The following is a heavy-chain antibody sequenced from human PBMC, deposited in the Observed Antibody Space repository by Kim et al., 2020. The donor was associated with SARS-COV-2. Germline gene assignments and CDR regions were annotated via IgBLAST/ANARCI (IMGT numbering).Heavy chain of an antibody. J-gene: IGHJ4*02. CDR3: ARQGVVVVAATGHFDY. Sequence: LKGRVPIAVDTSKNQFSLKLSSVTAADTAVYYCARQGVVVVAATGHFDYWGQGTLVTVSS. V-gene: IGHV4-39*01. D-gene: IGHD2-15*01.